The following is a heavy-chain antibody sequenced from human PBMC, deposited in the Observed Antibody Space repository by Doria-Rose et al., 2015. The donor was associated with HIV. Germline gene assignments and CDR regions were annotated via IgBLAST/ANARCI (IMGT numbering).Heavy chain of an antibody. J-gene: IGHJ4*02. Sequence: SGPVLVKPTETLTLTCTASGVSLSSPGMGVSWIRQPPGKALEWLANTFSDDERSYKTSLKSRLTISRGTSKSQVVLTMTDRDPVDTATYYCARIKSSRWYHKYYFDFWGQGTLVIVSA. CDR3: ARIKSSRWYHKYYFDF. CDR1: GVSLSSPGMG. CDR2: TFSDDER. D-gene: IGHD6-13*01. V-gene: IGHV2-26*01.